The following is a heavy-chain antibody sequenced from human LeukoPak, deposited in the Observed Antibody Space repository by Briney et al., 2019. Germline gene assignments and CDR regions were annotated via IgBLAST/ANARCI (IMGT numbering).Heavy chain of an antibody. CDR1: GGSISSGGYY. V-gene: IGHV4-30-2*01. Sequence: SETLSLTCTVSGGSISSGGYYWSWIRQPPGKGLEWIGYIYHSGSTYYNPSLKSRVTISVDRSKNQFSLKLSSVTAADTAVYYCARGSDTAMVGLDYWGQGTLVTVSS. CDR2: IYHSGST. D-gene: IGHD5-18*01. J-gene: IGHJ4*02. CDR3: ARGSDTAMVGLDY.